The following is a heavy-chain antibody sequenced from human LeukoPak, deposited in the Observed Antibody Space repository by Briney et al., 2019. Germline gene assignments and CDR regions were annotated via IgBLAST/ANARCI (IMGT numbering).Heavy chain of an antibody. V-gene: IGHV4-59*01. CDR1: GSSISSYY. D-gene: IGHD4-17*01. CDR3: ARIYGDYGDY. Sequence: PSETLSLTCTVSGSSISSYYWSWIRQPPGKGLEWIGYIHYSGSTNYNPSLKSRVTISVDTSKNQFSLKLSSVTAADTAVYYCARIYGDYGDYWGQGTLVTVSS. J-gene: IGHJ4*02. CDR2: IHYSGST.